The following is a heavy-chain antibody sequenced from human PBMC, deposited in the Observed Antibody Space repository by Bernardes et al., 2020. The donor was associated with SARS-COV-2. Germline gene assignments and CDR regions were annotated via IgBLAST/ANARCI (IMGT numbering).Heavy chain of an antibody. V-gene: IGHV4-31*03. CDR2: IYYSGST. J-gene: IGHJ3*02. CDR3: ASTTGITIFGVVKVMGAFDI. CDR1: GGSISSGGYY. D-gene: IGHD3-3*01. Sequence: SEPLSLTCTVSGGSISSGGYYWSWLLQHPGKGLEWIGYIYYSGSTYYNPSLKSRVTISVDTSKNQFSLKLSSVTAADTAVYYCASTTGITIFGVVKVMGAFDIWGQGTMVTVSS.